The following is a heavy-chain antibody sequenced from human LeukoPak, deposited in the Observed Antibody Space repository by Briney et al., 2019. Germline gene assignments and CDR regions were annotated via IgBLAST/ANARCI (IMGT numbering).Heavy chain of an antibody. CDR2: IYYSGST. CDR3: ARGANDFWSGYYFDP. V-gene: IGHV4-59*01. Sequence: PSETLSLTCTVSGGSISSYYWSWIRQPPGKGLEWIGYIYYSGSTNYNPSLKSRVTISVDTSKNRFSLKLSSVTAADTAVYYCARGANDFWSGYYFDPWGQGTLVTVSS. CDR1: GGSISSYY. J-gene: IGHJ5*02. D-gene: IGHD3-3*01.